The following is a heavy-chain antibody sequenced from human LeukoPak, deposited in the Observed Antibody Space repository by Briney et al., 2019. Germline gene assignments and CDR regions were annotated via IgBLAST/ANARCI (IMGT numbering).Heavy chain of an antibody. CDR2: MSGSGHRT. J-gene: IGHJ4*02. CDR3: AKDWGEYFDYVWGSFTSFDF. Sequence: GGSLRLSCAASGFTFSSYGVSWVRQAPGKGLEGVSGMSGSGHRTYYADSVKGRFAIPRDNSKNTLYLQMNSLRAADTAVYYCAKDWGEYFDYVWGSFTSFDFWGQGTLVTVSS. CDR1: GFTFSSYG. V-gene: IGHV3-23*01. D-gene: IGHD3-16*01.